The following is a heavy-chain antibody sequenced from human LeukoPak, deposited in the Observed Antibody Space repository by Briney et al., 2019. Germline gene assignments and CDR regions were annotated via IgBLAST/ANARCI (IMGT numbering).Heavy chain of an antibody. CDR1: GFTFTSSA. CDR3: ARHFNRIGDYYDSSGTPLDYYYYYMDV. CDR2: IVVGSGNT. Sequence: SVKVSCKASGFTFTSSAVQWVRQARGQRLEWVGWIVVGSGNTNYAQKFQERVTITRDMSTSTAYMELSSLRSEDTAVYYCARHFNRIGDYYDSSGTPLDYYYYYMDVWGKGTTVTVSS. D-gene: IGHD3-22*01. J-gene: IGHJ6*03. V-gene: IGHV1-58*01.